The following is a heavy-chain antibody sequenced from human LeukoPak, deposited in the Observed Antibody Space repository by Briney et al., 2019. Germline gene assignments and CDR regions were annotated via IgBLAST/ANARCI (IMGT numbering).Heavy chain of an antibody. D-gene: IGHD1-1*01. CDR2: IYYSGNT. CDR3: ARDRLGYNGNFDY. J-gene: IGHJ4*02. Sequence: PSETLSLTCNVSGGSLSSYYWSWIRQPPGKELERIGHIYYSGNTNYNPSLKSRVTISVDTSKNQFSLKLSSVTAADTAVYYCARDRLGYNGNFDYWGQGTLVTVSS. CDR1: GGSLSSYY. V-gene: IGHV4-59*13.